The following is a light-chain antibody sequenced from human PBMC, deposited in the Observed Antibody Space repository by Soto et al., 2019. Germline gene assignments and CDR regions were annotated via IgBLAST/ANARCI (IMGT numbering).Light chain of an antibody. Sequence: EIVLTQSPATLSLSAGERVTLSCRSSQSVDTMVAWYQQQVGRTPRLLIYETSSRATGVPARFSGSGSGTAFTLTISRLEPEDFAIYFCQVRSDWPPFMYTFGQGTKLEVK. CDR2: ETS. V-gene: IGKV3-11*01. J-gene: IGKJ2*01. CDR1: QSVDTM. CDR3: QVRSDWPPFMYT.